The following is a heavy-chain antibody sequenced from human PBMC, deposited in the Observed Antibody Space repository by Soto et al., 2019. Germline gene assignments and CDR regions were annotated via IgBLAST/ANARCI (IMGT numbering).Heavy chain of an antibody. J-gene: IGHJ6*02. CDR3: ARRQISPPTRGAAAARGGMDV. Sequence: QVQLVESGGGVVQPGGSLRLSCAASGFTFNNYGMHWVRQAPGKGLEWVAVIWNDGSGYYYANSVKGRFTISRDNSKNTLYLHMSSLRAEDTAVYFCARRQISPPTRGAAAARGGMDVWGHGTTVTVSS. V-gene: IGHV3-33*01. D-gene: IGHD6-13*01. CDR2: IWNDGSGY. CDR1: GFTFNNYG.